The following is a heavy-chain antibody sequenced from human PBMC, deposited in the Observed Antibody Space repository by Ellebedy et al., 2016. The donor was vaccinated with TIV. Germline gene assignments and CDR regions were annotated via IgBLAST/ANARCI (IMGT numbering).Heavy chain of an antibody. J-gene: IGHJ5*02. CDR2: IYHSGST. D-gene: IGHD3-22*01. CDR3: AREGRSGDSSGYYITGWFDP. Sequence: SETLSLTXAVYGGSFSGYYWSWIRQPPGKGLEWIGSIYHSGSTYYNPSLKSRVTISVDTSKNQFSLKLSSVTAADTAVYYCAREGRSGDSSGYYITGWFDPWGQGTLVTVSS. V-gene: IGHV4-34*01. CDR1: GGSFSGYY.